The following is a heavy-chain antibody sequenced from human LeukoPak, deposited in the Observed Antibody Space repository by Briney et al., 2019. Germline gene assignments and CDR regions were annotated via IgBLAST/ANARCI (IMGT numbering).Heavy chain of an antibody. D-gene: IGHD3-9*01. V-gene: IGHV1-2*06. CDR1: GYTFTGYY. Sequence: AASVKVSCKASGYTFTGYYMHWVRQAPGQGLEWMGRINPNSGGTNYAQKFQGRVTMTRDTSISTAYMELSRLRSDDTAVYYCARGSRYYDILTGRDYWGQGTLVTVSS. CDR3: ARGSRYYDILTGRDY. CDR2: INPNSGGT. J-gene: IGHJ4*02.